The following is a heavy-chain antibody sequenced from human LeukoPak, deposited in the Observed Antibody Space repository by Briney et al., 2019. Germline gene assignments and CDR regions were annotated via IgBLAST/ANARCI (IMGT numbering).Heavy chain of an antibody. CDR3: ARDSSLYIAVAGTSGLFDY. Sequence: SQTLSLTCAISGDSVSSNSAAWNWIRQSPSRGLEWLGRTYYRSKWYNDYAVSVKSRTTINPDTSKNQFSLQLNSVTPEDTAVYYCARDSSLYIAVAGTSGLFDYWGQGTLVTVSS. V-gene: IGHV6-1*01. D-gene: IGHD6-19*01. CDR2: TYYRSKWYN. J-gene: IGHJ4*02. CDR1: GDSVSSNSAA.